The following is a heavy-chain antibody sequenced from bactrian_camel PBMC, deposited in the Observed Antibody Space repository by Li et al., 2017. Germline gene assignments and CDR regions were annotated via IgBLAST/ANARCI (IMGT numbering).Heavy chain of an antibody. CDR2: LTADGYT. CDR3: VTRISDNWGHNY. D-gene: IGHD8*01. V-gene: IGHV3S55*01. CDR1: GLTAKTCT. Sequence: QVQLVESGGGSVQAGGSLRLACVVSGLTAKTCTWNWYRQLPGKGRELTSTLTADGYTYYADSVKGRFTISRDNAKKTVFLQMNSLKSEDTALYFCVTRISDNWGHNYWGQGTQVTVS. J-gene: IGHJ4*01.